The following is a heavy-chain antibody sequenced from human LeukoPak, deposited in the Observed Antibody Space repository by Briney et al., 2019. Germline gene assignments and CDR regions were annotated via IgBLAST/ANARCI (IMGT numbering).Heavy chain of an antibody. CDR3: ARRRGDFWSGYYFDY. D-gene: IGHD3-3*01. J-gene: IGHJ4*02. V-gene: IGHV4-30-2*01. Sequence: SETLSLTCAVSGGSISGGGYSWSWIRQPPGKGLEWIGYIYHSGSTYYNPSLKSRVTISVDRSKNQFSLKLSSVTAADTAVYYCARRRGDFWSGYYFDYWGQGTLVTVSS. CDR2: IYHSGST. CDR1: GGSISGGGYS.